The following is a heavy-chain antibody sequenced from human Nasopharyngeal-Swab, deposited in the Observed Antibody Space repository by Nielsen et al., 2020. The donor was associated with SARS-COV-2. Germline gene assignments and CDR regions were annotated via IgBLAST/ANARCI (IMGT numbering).Heavy chain of an antibody. J-gene: IGHJ4*02. Sequence: WIRQPPGKGLEWVALIYGGGFVTHYVVSVKGRFTVSRDDSRGTLSLQMNSLRVDDTAVYYCASARGSFDYWGRGAVVTVSS. CDR3: ASARGSFDY. CDR2: IYGGGFVT. V-gene: IGHV3-23*03.